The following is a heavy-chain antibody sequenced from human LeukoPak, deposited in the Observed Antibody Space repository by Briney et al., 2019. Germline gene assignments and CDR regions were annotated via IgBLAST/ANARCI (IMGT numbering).Heavy chain of an antibody. D-gene: IGHD3-10*01. CDR2: INPSGGST. CDR3: ARAGFEFGYFQH. V-gene: IGHV1-46*01. CDR1: GYTFTSYY. Sequence: GASVKVSCKASGYTFTSYYMHWVRQAPGQGLEWMGIINPSGGSTSYAQKFQGRVTMTTDTSTSTVYMALSSLRSEDTAVYYCARAGFEFGYFQHWGQGTLVTVSS. J-gene: IGHJ1*01.